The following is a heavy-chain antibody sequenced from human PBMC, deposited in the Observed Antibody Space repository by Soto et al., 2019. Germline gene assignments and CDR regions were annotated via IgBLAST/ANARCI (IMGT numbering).Heavy chain of an antibody. V-gene: IGHV4-30-4*01. D-gene: IGHD4-17*01. CDR1: GGSISSGDYY. CDR3: ARETTVTPDAFDI. Sequence: QVQLQESGPGLVKPSQTLSLTCTVSGGSISSGDYYWSWIRQPPGKGLEWIGYIYYSGSTYYNPSLKSRVTISVDTSKNQFSLKLSSVTAADTSVYYCARETTVTPDAFDIWGQGTMVTVSS. CDR2: IYYSGST. J-gene: IGHJ3*02.